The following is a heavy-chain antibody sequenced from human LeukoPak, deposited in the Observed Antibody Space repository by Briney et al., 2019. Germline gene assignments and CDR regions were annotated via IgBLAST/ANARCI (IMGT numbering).Heavy chain of an antibody. CDR2: IYHTGST. CDR1: GGSVSDYY. D-gene: IGHD2-8*02. V-gene: IGHV4-59*02. Sequence: KPSETLSLTCTISGGSVSDYYWSWIRQSPGKGLEWIGYIYHTGSTSYSPSLKSRVTISADTSQNQFSLKLSSVTAADTAVYYCAKATYNAGAAAIVLKLVERTSYFDNWGQGILVTVSS. CDR3: AKATYNAGAAAIVLKLVERTSYFDN. J-gene: IGHJ4*02.